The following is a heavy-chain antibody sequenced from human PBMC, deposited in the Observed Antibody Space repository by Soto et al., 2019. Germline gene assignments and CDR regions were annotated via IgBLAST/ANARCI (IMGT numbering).Heavy chain of an antibody. D-gene: IGHD2-8*01. J-gene: IGHJ1*01. CDR2: IDPIGGNT. CDR1: GYTFTTYH. CDR3: VRGYCTSGASWEGEFQH. Sequence: QVQLVQSGAEVKEPGASVKISCKASGYTFTTYHIHWVRQAPGQGLDWMGMIDPIGGNTVYARKFQDRVAMTRDTSTSTADIEVNSLRFDDTAMYFCVRGYCTSGASWEGEFQHWGQGTLVTVSS. V-gene: IGHV1-46*01.